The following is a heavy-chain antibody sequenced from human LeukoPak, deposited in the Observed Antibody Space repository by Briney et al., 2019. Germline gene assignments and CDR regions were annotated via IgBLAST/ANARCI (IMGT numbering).Heavy chain of an antibody. CDR2: INHSGST. CDR1: GGSFSGYY. V-gene: IGHV4-34*01. CDR3: ARAVPGTGVDPEGHFDY. Sequence: SETLSLTCAVHGGSFSGYYWSWIRQPPGKGLEWIGEINHSGSTNYNPSLKSRVTISVDTSKNQFSLKLSSVTAADTAVYYCARAVPGTGVDPEGHFDYWGQGTLVTVSS. J-gene: IGHJ4*02. D-gene: IGHD3/OR15-3a*01.